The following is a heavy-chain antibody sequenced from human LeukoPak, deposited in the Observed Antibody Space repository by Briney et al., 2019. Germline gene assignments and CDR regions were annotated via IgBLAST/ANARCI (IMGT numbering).Heavy chain of an antibody. D-gene: IGHD1-26*01. CDR2: ISGSGGST. CDR3: AKRRVGAYLDY. V-gene: IGHV3-23*01. CDR1: GFTFSSYA. Sequence: GGSLRLSCAASGFTFSSYAMSWVRQAPGKGLEWVSAISGSGGSTCYADSVKGRLTISRDNSKNTLYLQMNSLRAEDTAVYYCAKRRVGAYLDYWGQGTLVTVSS. J-gene: IGHJ4*02.